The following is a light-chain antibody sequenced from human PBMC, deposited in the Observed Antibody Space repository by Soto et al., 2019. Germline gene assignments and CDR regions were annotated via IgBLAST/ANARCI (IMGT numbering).Light chain of an antibody. CDR2: EDN. CDR3: QSYDSNNWM. CDR1: SGSVASNY. J-gene: IGLJ3*02. V-gene: IGLV6-57*04. Sequence: NFMLTQPHSVSESPGKTVTISCTRSSGSVASNYVQWYQQRPGSAPTIVIYEDNQRPSGVPDRFSGSIDSSSNSASLTISGLMPEDEADYFCQSYDSNNWMFGGGTKLTVL.